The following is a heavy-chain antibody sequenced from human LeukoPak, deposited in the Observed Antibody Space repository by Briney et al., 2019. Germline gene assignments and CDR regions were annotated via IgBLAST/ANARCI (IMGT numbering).Heavy chain of an antibody. CDR1: GYSISSGYY. CDR3: ARGSNEWNWFDP. J-gene: IGHJ5*02. V-gene: IGHV4-38-2*02. CDR2: IYHSGST. D-gene: IGHD6-13*01. Sequence: PSETLSLTCTVSGYSISSGYYWGWIRQPPGKGLEWIGSIYHSGSTYYNPSLKSRVTMTRDTSTSTVYMELSSLRSEDTAVYYCARGSNEWNWFDPWGQGTLVTVSS.